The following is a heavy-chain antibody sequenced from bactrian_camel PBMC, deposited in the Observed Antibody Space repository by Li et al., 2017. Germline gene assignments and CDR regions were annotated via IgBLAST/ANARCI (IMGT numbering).Heavy chain of an antibody. CDR2: IDSDDNT. Sequence: HVQLVESGGGLVQPGGSLKLACAASGYTGRPVCMGWFRQAPGKEREGVAIIDSDDNTVYADSVKGQFTISRDNAKNTVYLQMNSLKPEDTAVYYCVRGWDDDTWSFNYWGQGTQVTVS. CDR1: GYTGRPVC. V-gene: IGHV3S53*01. D-gene: IGHD3*01. CDR3: VRGWDDDTWSFNY. J-gene: IGHJ4*01.